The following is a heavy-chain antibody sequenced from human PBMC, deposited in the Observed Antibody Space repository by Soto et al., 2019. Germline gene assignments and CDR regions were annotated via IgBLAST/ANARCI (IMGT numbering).Heavy chain of an antibody. CDR2: IIPILGIA. Sequence: GASVKVSCKASGGTFSSYTISWVRQAPGQGLEWMGRIIPILGIANYAQKFQGRVTITADESTSTAYMELSSLRSEDTAVYYCASTVGTAPDWFDPWGQGTLVTVSS. J-gene: IGHJ5*02. D-gene: IGHD4-17*01. CDR1: GGTFSSYT. V-gene: IGHV1-69*02. CDR3: ASTVGTAPDWFDP.